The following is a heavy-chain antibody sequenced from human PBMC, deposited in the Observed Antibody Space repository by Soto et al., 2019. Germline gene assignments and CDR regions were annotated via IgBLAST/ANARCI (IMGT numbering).Heavy chain of an antibody. Sequence: QVQLQESGPGLVKPSQTLSLTCTVSGGSISSGDYYWSWIRQPPGKGLEWIGYIYYSGSTYYNPSLKSRVTISVDTSKNQFSLKLSSVTAADTAVYYCARALSLIAAAGLLPDWGQGTLVTVSS. CDR1: GGSISSGDYY. CDR3: ARALSLIAAAGLLPD. V-gene: IGHV4-30-4*01. CDR2: IYYSGST. J-gene: IGHJ4*02. D-gene: IGHD6-13*01.